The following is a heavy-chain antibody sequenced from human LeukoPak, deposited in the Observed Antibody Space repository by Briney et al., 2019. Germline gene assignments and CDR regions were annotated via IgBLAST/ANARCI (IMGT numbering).Heavy chain of an antibody. CDR1: GFTFSNYG. J-gene: IGHJ4*02. V-gene: IGHV3-30*18. CDR2: ILYDGSNK. Sequence: PGRSLRLSCAASGFTFSNYGMHRVRQAPGKGLEWVAVILYDGSNKYYAESVKGRFTISRDNSKNTLYLQMNSLRAEDTAVYYCVKEYDFWSGYYGYYFDYWGQGSLVTVSS. D-gene: IGHD3-3*01. CDR3: VKEYDFWSGYYGYYFDY.